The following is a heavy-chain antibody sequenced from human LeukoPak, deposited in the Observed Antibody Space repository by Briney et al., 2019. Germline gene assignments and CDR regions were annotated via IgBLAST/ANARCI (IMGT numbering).Heavy chain of an antibody. J-gene: IGHJ4*02. CDR2: ISYDGSNK. Sequence: PGGSLRLSCAASGFTFSSYGMHWVRQAPGKGLEWVAVISYDGSNKYYADSVKGRFTISRDNSKNTLYLQMNSLRAEDTAVYYCAKGVEWEPPGANFDYWGQGTLVTVSS. CDR3: AKGVEWEPPGANFDY. D-gene: IGHD1-26*01. V-gene: IGHV3-30*18. CDR1: GFTFSSYG.